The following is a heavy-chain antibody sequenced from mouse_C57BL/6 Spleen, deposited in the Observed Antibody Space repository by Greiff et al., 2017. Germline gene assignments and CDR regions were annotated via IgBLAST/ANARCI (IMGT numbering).Heavy chain of an antibody. D-gene: IGHD2-3*01. CDR3: TRSNDPWAMDY. V-gene: IGHV1-5*01. Sequence: EVKLQESGTVLARPGASVKMSCKTSGYTFTSYWMHWVKQRPGQGLEWIGAIYPGNGDTSYNQKFKGKAKLTAVTSASTAYMELSSLTTEASAVYYCTRSNDPWAMDYWGQGTSVTVSS. CDR1: GYTFTSYW. CDR2: IYPGNGDT. J-gene: IGHJ4*01.